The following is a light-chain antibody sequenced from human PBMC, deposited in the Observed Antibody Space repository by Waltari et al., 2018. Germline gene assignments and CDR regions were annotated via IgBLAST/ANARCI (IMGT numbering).Light chain of an antibody. V-gene: IGKV3-11*01. CDR2: DAS. CDR1: QSVSSY. Sequence: EIVLTQSPATLSLSPGERATLSCRASQSVSSYLSWYQQKPGQDPRLLIYDASNRATGSPAWFSGSGSGTDFTLTISSLEPEDFAVYYCQQRSNWPPYTFGQGTNLEIK. CDR3: QQRSNWPPYT. J-gene: IGKJ2*01.